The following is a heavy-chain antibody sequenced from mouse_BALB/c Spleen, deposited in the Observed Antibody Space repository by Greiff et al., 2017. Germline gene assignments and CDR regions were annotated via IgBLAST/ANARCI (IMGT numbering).Heavy chain of an antibody. CDR1: GYTFSSYW. V-gene: IGHV1-9*01. CDR3: ARFYYDYGRGFAY. J-gene: IGHJ3*01. Sequence: QVQLQQSGAELMKPGASVKISCKATGYTFSSYWIEWVKQRPGHGLEWIGEILPGSGSTNYNEKFKGKATFTADTSSNTAYMQLSSLTSEDSAVYYCARFYYDYGRGFAYWGQGTLVTVSA. D-gene: IGHD2-4*01. CDR2: ILPGSGST.